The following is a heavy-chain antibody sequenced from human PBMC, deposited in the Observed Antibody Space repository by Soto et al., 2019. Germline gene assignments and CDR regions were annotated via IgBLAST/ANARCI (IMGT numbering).Heavy chain of an antibody. CDR2: IYWDDDK. V-gene: IGHV2-5*02. CDR1: GFSLSTSGVG. Sequence: QITLKESGPTLVKPTQTLTLTCTFSGFSLSTSGVGVGWIRQPPGKALEWLALIYWDDDKRYSPSLKSRLTIPNETPKNQEVLTRTNLDPVDKATYYSPPTSYLYTPFAYWGQETLLTVSS. CDR3: PPTSYLYTPFAY. D-gene: IGHD2-2*01. J-gene: IGHJ4*02.